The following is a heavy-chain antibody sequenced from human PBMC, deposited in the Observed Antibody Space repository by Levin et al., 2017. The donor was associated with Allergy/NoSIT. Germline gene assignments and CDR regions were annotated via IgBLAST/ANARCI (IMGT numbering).Heavy chain of an antibody. CDR1: GFSLSTNGMC. CDR2: IEWDDDK. D-gene: IGHD1-26*01. Sequence: SGPTLVKPTQTVTLTCTFSGFSLSTNGMCVSWIRPPPGKALEWLARIEWDDDKFYSPSLKTRLTISKDTSKNQVVLTMTKVDPVDTATYYCARMGVELIQGQPYYYGMDVWGQGTTVTVSS. V-gene: IGHV2-70*17. CDR3: ARMGVELIQGQPYYYGMDV. J-gene: IGHJ6*02.